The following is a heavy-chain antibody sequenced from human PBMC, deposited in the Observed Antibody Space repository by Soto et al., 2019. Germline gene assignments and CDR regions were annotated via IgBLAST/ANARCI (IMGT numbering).Heavy chain of an antibody. Sequence: EVQLLESGGNLVQPGGSLRLSCAGSGYTFSSSIMSWVRQAPGKGLEWVSTFSGSSGNSYYADSAKGRFTISRDNSKNTLCLQMNSLRAEDTALYYCAKRGHNFFDYWGQGTLVTVSS. J-gene: IGHJ4*02. CDR1: GYTFSSSI. CDR2: FSGSSGNS. V-gene: IGHV3-23*01. CDR3: AKRGHNFFDY. D-gene: IGHD5-12*01.